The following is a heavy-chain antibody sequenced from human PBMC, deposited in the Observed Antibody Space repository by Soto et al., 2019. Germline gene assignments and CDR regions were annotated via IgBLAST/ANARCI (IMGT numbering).Heavy chain of an antibody. D-gene: IGHD2-2*01. V-gene: IGHV1-46*01. CDR3: AKRPASIITFDY. CDR2: INPSGGST. Sequence: ASVKVSCKASGYTFTSYYMHWVRQAPGQGLEWMGIINPSGGSTSYAQKFQGRFTISRDNSKNMLFLQINSLRDDDSAVYYCAKRPASIITFDYWGQGTPVTVSS. CDR1: GYTFTSYY. J-gene: IGHJ4*02.